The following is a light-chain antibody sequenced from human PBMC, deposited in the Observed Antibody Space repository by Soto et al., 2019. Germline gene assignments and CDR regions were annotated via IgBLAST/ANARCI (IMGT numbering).Light chain of an antibody. J-gene: IGKJ5*01. CDR3: QQYSTYPIT. CDR2: KAS. Sequence: IRMTQSPSTLSASVRDRVTIPCRASQSVTTWLAWYQQKPGKAPKLLIYKASNLESGLPSRFTGSGSGTEFTLTISILQSDDFATYYCQQYSTYPITFGQGTRLAIK. CDR1: QSVTTW. V-gene: IGKV1-5*03.